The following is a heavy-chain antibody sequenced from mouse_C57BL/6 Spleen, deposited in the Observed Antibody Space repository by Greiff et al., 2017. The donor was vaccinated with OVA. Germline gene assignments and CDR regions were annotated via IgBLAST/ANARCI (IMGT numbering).Heavy chain of an antibody. J-gene: IGHJ4*01. CDR2: IDPSDSET. D-gene: IGHD1-1*01. Sequence: VQLQQPGAELVRPGSSVKLSCKASGYTFTSYWMHWVKQRPIQGLEWIGNIDPSDSETHYNQKFKDKATLTVDKSSSTAYMQLSSLTSEDSAVYYCARWGYGRGDAMDYWGQGTSVTVSS. CDR1: GYTFTSYW. V-gene: IGHV1-52*01. CDR3: ARWGYGRGDAMDY.